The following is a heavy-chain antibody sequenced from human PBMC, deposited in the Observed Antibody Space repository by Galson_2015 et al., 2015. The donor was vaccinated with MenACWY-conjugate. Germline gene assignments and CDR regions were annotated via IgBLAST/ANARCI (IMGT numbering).Heavy chain of an antibody. CDR3: AVTLQVFRYGYDF. CDR2: ISGGDGNT. J-gene: IGHJ4*02. D-gene: IGHD5-24*01. CDR1: GYTFATFA. V-gene: IGHV1-3*03. Sequence: SVKVSCKASGYTFATFAIHWLRQAPGQRLEWMGWISGGDGNTNSSDDLPGRVTFPTDKGETTAYMELSGLRSEDTALYYCAVTLQVFRYGYDFCGQGTLVAVSS.